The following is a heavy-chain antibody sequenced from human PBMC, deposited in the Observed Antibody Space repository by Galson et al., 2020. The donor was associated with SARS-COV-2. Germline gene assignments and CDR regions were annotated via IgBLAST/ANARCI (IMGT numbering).Heavy chain of an antibody. V-gene: IGHV3-9*01. J-gene: IGHJ4*02. D-gene: IGHD3-10*01. CDR1: GFTFDDYA. Sequence: GGSLRLSCAASGFTFDDYAMHWVRQAPGKGLEWVSGISWNSGSIGYADSVKGRFTISRDNAKNSLYLQMNSLRAEDTALYYCAKGPYGSGSYYVDYWGQGTLVTVSS. CDR2: ISWNSGSI. CDR3: AKGPYGSGSYYVDY.